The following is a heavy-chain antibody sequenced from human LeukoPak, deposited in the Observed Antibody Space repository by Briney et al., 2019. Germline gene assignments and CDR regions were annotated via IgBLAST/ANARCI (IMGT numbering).Heavy chain of an antibody. CDR3: ARDLITIFGVARDYFDY. J-gene: IGHJ4*02. V-gene: IGHV3-43*02. Sequence: GGSLRLSCAASGFTFDDYAMHWVRQAPGKGLEWVSLISGDGGSTYYADSVKGRFTISRDNSKNSLYLQMNSLRAEDTAVYYCARDLITIFGVARDYFDYWGQGTLVTVSS. CDR1: GFTFDDYA. D-gene: IGHD3-3*01. CDR2: ISGDGGST.